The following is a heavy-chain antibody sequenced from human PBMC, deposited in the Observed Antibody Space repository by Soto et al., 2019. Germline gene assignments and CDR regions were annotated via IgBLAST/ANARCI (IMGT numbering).Heavy chain of an antibody. D-gene: IGHD4-17*01. CDR1: GGSISSYY. V-gene: IGHV4-59*01. CDR2: IYYSGST. CDR3: ARMSQDGDTTRGYYYYYYGMDV. Sequence: SETLSLTCTVSGGSISSYYWSWIRQPPGKGLEWIGYIYYSGSTNYNPSLKSRVTISVDTSKNQFSLKLSSVIAADTAVYYCARMSQDGDTTRGYYYYYYGMDVWGQGTTVTVSS. J-gene: IGHJ6*02.